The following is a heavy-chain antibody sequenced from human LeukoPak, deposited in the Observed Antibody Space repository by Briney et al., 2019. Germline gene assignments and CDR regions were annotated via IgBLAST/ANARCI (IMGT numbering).Heavy chain of an antibody. CDR3: ARDSGSSSSDY. D-gene: IGHD6-13*01. CDR1: GYTFTSYY. V-gene: IGHV1-46*01. Sequence: ASXXVSCKASGYTFTSYYMLWVRQAPGQGLEWMGIINPSGGSTSYAQKFQGRVTMTRDTSTSTVYMELSSLRSEDTAVYYCARDSGSSSSDYWGQGTLVTVSS. CDR2: INPSGGST. J-gene: IGHJ4*02.